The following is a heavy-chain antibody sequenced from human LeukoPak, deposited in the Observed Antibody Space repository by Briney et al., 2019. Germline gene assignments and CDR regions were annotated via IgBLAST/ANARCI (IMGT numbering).Heavy chain of an antibody. CDR2: VYHTGNT. CDR3: ARHPFATPFDF. Sequence: PSETLPLTCTVSGGSVSGSYWSWIRLPPGKGLEWIGYVYHTGNTNYNPSLRSRATISLDTSKNDVTLNLRSVTAADTAIYYCARHPFATPFDFWGRGTLVTVSS. CDR1: GGSVSGSY. J-gene: IGHJ4*02. V-gene: IGHV4-59*08.